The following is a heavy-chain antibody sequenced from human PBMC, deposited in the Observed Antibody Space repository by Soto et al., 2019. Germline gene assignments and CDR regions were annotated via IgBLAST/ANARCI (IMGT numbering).Heavy chain of an antibody. V-gene: IGHV3-30-3*01. Sequence: QVQLVESGGGVVQPGRSLRLSCAASGFTFSSYNIHWVRQAPGKGLEWVAAISYHGTTTYYAQSVKGRFTISRDNFKSSLSLQTSSLRAEDTAVYHCEREYDALGVWGQGTAILFSS. CDR3: EREYDALGV. J-gene: IGHJ6*02. CDR2: ISYHGTTT. CDR1: GFTFSSYN.